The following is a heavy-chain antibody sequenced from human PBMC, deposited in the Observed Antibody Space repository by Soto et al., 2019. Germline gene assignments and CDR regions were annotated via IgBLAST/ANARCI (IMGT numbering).Heavy chain of an antibody. J-gene: IGHJ4*02. CDR2: IYYSGDT. D-gene: IGHD3-10*01. CDR1: GGSISRSR. CDR3: ARHYPFGSGSYSPYYFDS. Sequence: SETLSLTCAVSGGSISRSRWGWIRQPPGKGLEWIGNIYYSGDTYYNPSLKSRLTISVDTSKNQFSLKLSSVTAADTAVYYCARHYPFGSGSYSPYYFDSWGQGTLVTVSS. V-gene: IGHV4-39*01.